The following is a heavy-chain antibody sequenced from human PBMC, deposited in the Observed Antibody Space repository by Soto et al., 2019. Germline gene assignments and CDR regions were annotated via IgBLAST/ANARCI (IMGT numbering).Heavy chain of an antibody. CDR2: IYPGDSDT. J-gene: IGHJ6*03. D-gene: IGHD2-2*01. V-gene: IGHV5-51*01. Sequence: HGESLKISCKGSGYSFTSYWIGWVRQMPGKGLEWMGIIYPGDSDTRYSPSFQGQVTISADKSISTAYLQWSSLKASDTAMYYCARQVGYCSSTSCYGYYMDVWGKGTTVTVSS. CDR1: GYSFTSYW. CDR3: ARQVGYCSSTSCYGYYMDV.